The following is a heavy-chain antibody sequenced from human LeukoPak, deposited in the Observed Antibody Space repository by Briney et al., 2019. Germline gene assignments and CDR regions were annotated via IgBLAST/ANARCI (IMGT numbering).Heavy chain of an antibody. CDR1: GFTFDDYG. CDR2: ISWNGGST. Sequence: PGGSLRLSCAASGFTFDDYGMSWVRQAPGKGLEWVSGISWNGGSTGYADSVKGRFTISRDNAKNSLYLQMNSLRAEGTALYYCASTYYYGSGSSNWGQGTLVTVSS. V-gene: IGHV3-20*04. CDR3: ASTYYYGSGSSN. J-gene: IGHJ4*02. D-gene: IGHD3-10*01.